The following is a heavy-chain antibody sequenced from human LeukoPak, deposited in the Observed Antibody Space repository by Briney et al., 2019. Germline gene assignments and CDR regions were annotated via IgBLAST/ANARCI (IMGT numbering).Heavy chain of an antibody. J-gene: IGHJ4*02. V-gene: IGHV4-59*12. Sequence: SETLSPTCTVSGGSISSYYWSWIRQPPGKGLEWIGYIYYSGSTNYNPSLKSQVTISVDTSKNHFSLKLTSVTAADTAVYYCARGTYSYGFFDYWGQGTLVTVSS. D-gene: IGHD5-18*01. CDR2: IYYSGST. CDR1: GGSISSYY. CDR3: ARGTYSYGFFDY.